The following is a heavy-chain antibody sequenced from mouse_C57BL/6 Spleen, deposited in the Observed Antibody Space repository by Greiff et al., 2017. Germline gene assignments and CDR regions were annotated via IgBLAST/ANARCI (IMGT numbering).Heavy chain of an antibody. Sequence: QVQLQQPGAELVKPGASVKLSCKASGYTFTSYWMHWVKQRPGQGLEWIGMIHPNSGSTNYNEKFKSKATLTVDKSSSTAYMQLSSLTSEDSAVYYGARDGDGYYLDYWGQGTARTGSA. D-gene: IGHD2-3*01. CDR1: GYTFTSYW. CDR2: IHPNSGST. V-gene: IGHV1-64*01. J-gene: IGHJ2*01. CDR3: ARDGDGYYLDY.